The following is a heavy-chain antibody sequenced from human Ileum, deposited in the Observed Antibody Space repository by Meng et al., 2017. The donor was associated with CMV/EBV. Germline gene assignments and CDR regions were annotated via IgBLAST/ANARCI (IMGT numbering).Heavy chain of an antibody. V-gene: IGHV3-48*03. CDR3: AKADS. J-gene: IGHJ4*02. D-gene: IGHD2-15*01. Sequence: SCAASGFTFSLYEMEWVRQAPGKGLEWVSFISSDGDTKHYVDSVKGRFTISRDNSKNTLYLQMNSLRAEDTAVYYCAKADSWGQGTLVTVSS. CDR2: ISSDGDTK. CDR1: GFTFSLYE.